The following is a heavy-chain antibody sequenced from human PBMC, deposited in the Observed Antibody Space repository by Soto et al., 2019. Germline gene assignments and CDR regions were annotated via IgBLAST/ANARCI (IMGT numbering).Heavy chain of an antibody. J-gene: IGHJ5*02. D-gene: IGHD3-3*01. CDR3: ARDYDFWSGPNWFDP. V-gene: IGHV1-69*06. Sequence: SVKVSCKASGGTFSSYAISWVRQAPGQGLEWMGGIIPIFGTANYAQKFQGRVTITADTSTSTAYMELRSLRSDDTAVYYCARDYDFWSGPNWFDPWGQGTLVTVSS. CDR1: GGTFSSYA. CDR2: IIPIFGTA.